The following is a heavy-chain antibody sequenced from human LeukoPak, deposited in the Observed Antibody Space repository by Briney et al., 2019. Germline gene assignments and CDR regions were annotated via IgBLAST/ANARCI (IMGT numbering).Heavy chain of an antibody. CDR1: GGSISSSSYY. D-gene: IGHD4-11*01. Sequence: SETLSLTCTVSGGSISSSSYYWGWIRQPPGKGLEWIGSIYYSGSTYYNPSLKSRVTISVDTSKNQFSLKLSSVTAADTAVYYCARTDYLNWFDPWGQGTLVTVSS. J-gene: IGHJ5*02. CDR2: IYYSGST. CDR3: ARTDYLNWFDP. V-gene: IGHV4-39*07.